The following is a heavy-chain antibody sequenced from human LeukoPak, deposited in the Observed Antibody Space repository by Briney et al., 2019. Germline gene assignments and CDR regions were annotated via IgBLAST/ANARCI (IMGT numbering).Heavy chain of an antibody. Sequence: PGGSLRLSCAASGFTFSSYAMSWVRQAPGKGLEWVSAISGSGGSTYYADSVKGRFTISRDNSKNTLYLQMNSLRAEDTAVYYCAKGAYSSSWYGSWFDPWGQGTLVTVSS. CDR1: GFTFSSYA. CDR2: ISGSGGST. V-gene: IGHV3-23*01. D-gene: IGHD6-13*01. J-gene: IGHJ5*02. CDR3: AKGAYSSSWYGSWFDP.